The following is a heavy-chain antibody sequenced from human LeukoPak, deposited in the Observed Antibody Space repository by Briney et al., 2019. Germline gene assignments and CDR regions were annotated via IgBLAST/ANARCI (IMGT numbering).Heavy chain of an antibody. CDR1: GYSFTNYW. D-gene: IGHD2-2*02. V-gene: IGHV5-10-1*01. CDR3: ARHYTDGEDY. J-gene: IGHJ4*02. CDR2: IDPTDSHT. Sequence: GASLRISCEGSGYSFTNYWISWVRQMPGKGLEWMGRIDPTDSHTTYSPSFQGHVTISADKSISTAYLQWSSLKASDTAMYYCARHYTDGEDYSGQGTLVTVS.